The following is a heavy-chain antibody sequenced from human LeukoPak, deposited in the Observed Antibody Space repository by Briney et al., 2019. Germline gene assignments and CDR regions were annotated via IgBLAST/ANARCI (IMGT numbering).Heavy chain of an antibody. Sequence: KSSETLSLTCTVSGGSISSYYWSWIRQPPGKGLEWIGYIYYSGSTNYNPSLKSRVTISVDTSKNQFSLKLSSVTAADTAVYYCAGSSTPIAVAGTYNWFDPWGQGTLVTVSS. CDR3: AGSSTPIAVAGTYNWFDP. J-gene: IGHJ5*02. V-gene: IGHV4-59*08. CDR2: IYYSGST. CDR1: GGSISSYY. D-gene: IGHD6-19*01.